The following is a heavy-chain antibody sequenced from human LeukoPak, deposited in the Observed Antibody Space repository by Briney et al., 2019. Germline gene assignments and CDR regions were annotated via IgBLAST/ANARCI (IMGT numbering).Heavy chain of an antibody. CDR2: IRQDEGEK. CDR1: GFNFISHW. V-gene: IGHV3-7*01. J-gene: IGHJ4*02. Sequence: SGGSLSLSCAASGFNFISHWMTWVRQAPGNGLKWVVNIRQDEGEKYYADSVTGRFTISRDNATNAVDLQMDGLRAEDTAVYYCARDYGHSGYDYLPYYWGQGTLVTVSS. CDR3: ARDYGHSGYDYLPYY. D-gene: IGHD5-12*01.